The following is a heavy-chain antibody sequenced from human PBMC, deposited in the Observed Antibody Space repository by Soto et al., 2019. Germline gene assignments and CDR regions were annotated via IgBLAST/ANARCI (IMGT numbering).Heavy chain of an antibody. J-gene: IGHJ4*02. Sequence: QVQLVESGGGVVQPGRSLRLSCGASGFTFSSYAMHWVRQAPGKGLEWVAVISYDGSNKYYADSVKGRFTISRDNSKNTLYLQMNSLRAEDTAVYYCARALGTGAFDYWGQGTLVTVSS. CDR1: GFTFSSYA. D-gene: IGHD3-16*01. V-gene: IGHV3-30-3*01. CDR2: ISYDGSNK. CDR3: ARALGTGAFDY.